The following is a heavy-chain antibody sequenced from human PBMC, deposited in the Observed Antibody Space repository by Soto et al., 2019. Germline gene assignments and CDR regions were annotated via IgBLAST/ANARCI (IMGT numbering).Heavy chain of an antibody. V-gene: IGHV5-10-1*01. J-gene: IGHJ6*02. CDR3: ASHNYGSGSRYYYYGMDV. Sequence: GESLKISCKGSGYSFTSYWISWVRQMPGKXLEWMGRIDPSDSYTNYSPSFQGHVTISADKSISTAYLQWSSLKASDTAMYYCASHNYGSGSRYYYYGMDVWGQGTTVTVSS. CDR2: IDPSDSYT. CDR1: GYSFTSYW. D-gene: IGHD3-10*01.